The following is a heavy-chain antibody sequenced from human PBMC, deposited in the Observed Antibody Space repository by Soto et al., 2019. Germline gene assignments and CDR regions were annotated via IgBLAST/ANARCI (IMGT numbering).Heavy chain of an antibody. CDR2: IYYSGST. V-gene: IGHV4-59*08. J-gene: IGHJ6*03. CDR3: ARRVVATIWDYYYYYMDV. Sequence: PSETLSLTCTVSGGSISSYYWSWIRQPPGKGLEWIGYIYYSGSTNYNPSLKSRVTISVDTSKNQFSLKLSSVTAADTAVYYCARRVVATIWDYYYYYMDVWGKGATVTSP. D-gene: IGHD5-12*01. CDR1: GGSISSYY.